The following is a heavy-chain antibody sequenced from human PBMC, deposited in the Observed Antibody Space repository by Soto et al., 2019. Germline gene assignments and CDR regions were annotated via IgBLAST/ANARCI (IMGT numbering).Heavy chain of an antibody. Sequence: ASVKVSCKASGYTFTSYDINWVRQATGQGLEWMGWMNPNSGNTGYAQKFQGRVTMTRNTSISTAYMELSSLRSEDTAVYYCARAHPRSKFWSGYSRPYGMDVWGQGTTVTAP. V-gene: IGHV1-8*01. CDR1: GYTFTSYD. CDR3: ARAHPRSKFWSGYSRPYGMDV. CDR2: MNPNSGNT. D-gene: IGHD3-3*01. J-gene: IGHJ6*02.